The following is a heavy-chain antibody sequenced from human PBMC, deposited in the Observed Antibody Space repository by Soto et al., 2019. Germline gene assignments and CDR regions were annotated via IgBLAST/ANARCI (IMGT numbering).Heavy chain of an antibody. CDR2: TYYRSKWYN. CDR3: ARGADYDFYYYYYMDV. D-gene: IGHD3-3*01. Sequence: PSQTLSLTCAISGDSVSSNSAAWNWIRQSPSRGLEWLGRTYYRSKWYNDYAVSVKSRITINPDTSKNQFSLQLNSVTPEDTAVYYCARGADYDFYYYYYMDVWGKGTTVTVSS. CDR1: GDSVSSNSAA. J-gene: IGHJ6*03. V-gene: IGHV6-1*01.